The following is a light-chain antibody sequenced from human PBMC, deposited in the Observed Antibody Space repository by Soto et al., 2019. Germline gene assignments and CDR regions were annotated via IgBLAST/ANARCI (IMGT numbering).Light chain of an antibody. CDR1: QSVSSY. V-gene: IGKV3-11*01. CDR2: DAS. CDR3: QQRSNWPLT. Sequence: EIVLTQSPATLSLSPGVRATLSCRASQSVSSYFSWYQQKPGQAPRLLIYDASNRATGIPDRFSGSGSGTYFTLTISSLEPEDFAVYYCQQRSNWPLTFGGGTRVEIK. J-gene: IGKJ4*01.